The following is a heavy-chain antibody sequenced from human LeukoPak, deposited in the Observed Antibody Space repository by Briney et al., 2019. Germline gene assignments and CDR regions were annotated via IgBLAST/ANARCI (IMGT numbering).Heavy chain of an antibody. CDR2: TYYSGST. D-gene: IGHD1-26*01. CDR1: GGSINSYY. J-gene: IGHJ4*02. Sequence: PSETLSLTCTVAGGSINSYYWSWIRQPPGKGVEWVGCTYYSGSTRYNPSLTSRVTISVDTSKNQFSLKLTSVTAADTAVYYCARGSGNYWQVSFDYWGQGTRFSVSS. V-gene: IGHV4-59*08. CDR3: ARGSGNYWQVSFDY.